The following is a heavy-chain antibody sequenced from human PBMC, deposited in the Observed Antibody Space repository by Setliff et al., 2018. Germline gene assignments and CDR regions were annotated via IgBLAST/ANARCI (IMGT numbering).Heavy chain of an antibody. CDR3: TTYCDSTTCALDY. CDR1: GLTFGDYA. Sequence: GGSLRLSCTASGLTFGDYAMGWVRQAPGKGLEWVGYIRSKAYGETTEYAASVEDRFTISRDDPNNTAYLQMNSLKTDDTGVYYCTTYCDSTTCALDYWGQGILVTVSS. V-gene: IGHV3-49*04. D-gene: IGHD2-2*01. J-gene: IGHJ4*02. CDR2: IRSKAYGETT.